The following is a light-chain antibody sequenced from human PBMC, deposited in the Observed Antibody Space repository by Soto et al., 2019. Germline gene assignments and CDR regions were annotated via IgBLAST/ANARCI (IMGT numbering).Light chain of an antibody. CDR1: QSVKSSY. CDR3: QQYGSSPRT. J-gene: IGKJ1*01. V-gene: IGKV3-20*01. Sequence: EIVLTQSPCVLSLSVGERATVSCRSSQSVKSSYLAWYQQKPGQAPRLLIYDASTRATGIADRFSASGSGTDFSLTISRLEAEDFAVYYCQQYGSSPRTFGQGTKVDIK. CDR2: DAS.